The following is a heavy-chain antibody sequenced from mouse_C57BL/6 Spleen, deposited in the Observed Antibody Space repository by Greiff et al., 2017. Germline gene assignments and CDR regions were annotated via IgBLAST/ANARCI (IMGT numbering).Heavy chain of an antibody. CDR2: IRLKSDNYAT. Sequence: EVKVEESGGGLVQPGGSMKLSCVASGFTFSNYWMNWVRQSPEKGLEWVAQIRLKSDNYATDYAESVKGRFTISRDDSKSSVYLQMNNLRAEDTGIYYCTVYYCNYDYYAMDYWGQGTSVTVSS. J-gene: IGHJ4*01. CDR1: GFTFSNYW. V-gene: IGHV6-3*01. CDR3: TVYYCNYDYYAMDY. D-gene: IGHD2-1*01.